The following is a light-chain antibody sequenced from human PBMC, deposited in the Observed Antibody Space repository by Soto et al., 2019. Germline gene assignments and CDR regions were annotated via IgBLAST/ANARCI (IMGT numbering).Light chain of an antibody. J-gene: IGLJ2*01. CDR2: DDN. CDR3: NSYTSSSTAV. V-gene: IGLV2-14*03. CDR1: SSDVGGYNY. Sequence: QSALTQPASVSGSPGQSITISCTGTSSDVGGYNYVSWYQQHPGKAPKLMIYDDNNRPSGVSNRFSGSKSGNTASLTISGLQAEDEADYYCNSYTSSSTAVFGGGTKVTVL.